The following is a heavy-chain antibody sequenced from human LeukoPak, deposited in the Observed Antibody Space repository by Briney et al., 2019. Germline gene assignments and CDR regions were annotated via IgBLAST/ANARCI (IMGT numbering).Heavy chain of an antibody. J-gene: IGHJ4*02. CDR3: AKSFYLASHLYFDY. D-gene: IGHD3-16*02. V-gene: IGHV3-23*01. CDR1: GFTYSSYA. Sequence: GGSLRLSCAASGFTYSSYAMSWVRQAPGKGLEWVSAISGSGGSTYYADSVKGRFTISRDNSKNTLYLQMNSLRAEDTAVYYCAKSFYLASHLYFDYWGQGTLVTVSS. CDR2: ISGSGGST.